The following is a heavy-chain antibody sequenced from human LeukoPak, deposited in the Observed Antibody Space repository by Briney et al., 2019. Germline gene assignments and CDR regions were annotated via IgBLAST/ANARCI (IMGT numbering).Heavy chain of an antibody. Sequence: SVMVSFKASGGTFSGYAISWVRQAPGQGLEWMGGIIPIFGTANYAQKFQGRVTITADESTSTAYMELSSLRSEDTAVYYCARDFTTHYYDSSGYLTFDYWGQGTLVTVSS. V-gene: IGHV1-69*13. CDR3: ARDFTTHYYDSSGYLTFDY. D-gene: IGHD3-22*01. J-gene: IGHJ4*02. CDR1: GGTFSGYA. CDR2: IIPIFGTA.